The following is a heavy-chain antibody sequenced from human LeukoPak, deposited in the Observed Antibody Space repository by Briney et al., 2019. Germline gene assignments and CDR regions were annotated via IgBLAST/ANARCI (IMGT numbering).Heavy chain of an antibody. D-gene: IGHD2/OR15-2a*01. CDR2: ISSSSSTI. J-gene: IGHJ4*02. CDR1: GFTFSSYS. CDR3: ARDLEYLGWDY. Sequence: GGSLRLSCAASGFTFSSYSMNWVRQAPGKGLEWVSYISSSSSTIYYADSVKGRFTISRDNAKNPLYLQMNSLRAEDTAVYYCARDLEYLGWDYWGQGTLVTVSS. V-gene: IGHV3-48*01.